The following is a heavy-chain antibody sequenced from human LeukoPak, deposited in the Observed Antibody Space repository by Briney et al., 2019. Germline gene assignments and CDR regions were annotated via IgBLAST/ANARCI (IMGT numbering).Heavy chain of an antibody. V-gene: IGHV4-59*12. J-gene: IGHJ4*02. Sequence: SETLSLTCTVSGGSISSYYWSWIRQPPGKGLEWIGYIYYSGSTNYNPSLKSRVTISVDTSKNQFSLKLSSVTAADTAVYYCARGRGFSNSFYDYWGQETLVTVSS. CDR1: GGSISSYY. CDR2: IYYSGST. CDR3: ARGRGFSNSFYDY. D-gene: IGHD4-11*01.